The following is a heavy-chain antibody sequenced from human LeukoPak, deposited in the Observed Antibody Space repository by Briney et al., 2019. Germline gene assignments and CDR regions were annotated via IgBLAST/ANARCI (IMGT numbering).Heavy chain of an antibody. D-gene: IGHD2-2*01. CDR1: GGSISSGSYY. CDR3: ASNIVVVPDNWFDP. V-gene: IGHV4-61*02. CDR2: IYTSGST. Sequence: SETLSLTCTVSGGSISSGSYYWSWIRQPAGKGLEWIGRIYTSGSTNYNPSLKSRVTISVDTSKNQFSLKLSSVTATDTAVYYCASNIVVVPDNWFDPWGHGTLVTVSS. J-gene: IGHJ5*02.